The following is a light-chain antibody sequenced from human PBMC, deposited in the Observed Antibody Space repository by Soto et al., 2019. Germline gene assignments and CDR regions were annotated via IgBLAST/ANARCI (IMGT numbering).Light chain of an antibody. V-gene: IGKV1-5*01. CDR1: QSISSW. Sequence: MTQSPATLSVSPGERATLSCRASQSISSWLAWYQQKPGKAPKLLIYDASSLESGVPSRFSGSGSGTEFTLTISSLQPEDFATYYCQQSYSTPRTFGQGTKVDIK. CDR3: QQSYSTPRT. CDR2: DAS. J-gene: IGKJ1*01.